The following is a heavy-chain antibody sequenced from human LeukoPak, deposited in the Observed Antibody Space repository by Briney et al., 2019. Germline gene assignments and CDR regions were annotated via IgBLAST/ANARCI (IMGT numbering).Heavy chain of an antibody. V-gene: IGHV4-4*07. D-gene: IGHD2/OR15-2a*01. CDR2: IYTSGST. CDR1: GGSISSYY. CDR3: ARDRILVATGHFDL. J-gene: IGHJ2*01. Sequence: SETLSLTCTVSGGSISSYYWSWIRQPAGKGLEWIGRIYTSGSTNYNPSLKSRVTMSVDTSKNQFSLKLSSVTAADTAVYYCARDRILVATGHFDLWGRGTLVTVSS.